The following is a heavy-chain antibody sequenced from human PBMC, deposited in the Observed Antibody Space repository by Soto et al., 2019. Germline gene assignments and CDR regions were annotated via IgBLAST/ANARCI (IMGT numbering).Heavy chain of an antibody. CDR3: TRDPGGYNYFDY. CDR2: INPSGGST. J-gene: IGHJ4*02. D-gene: IGHD5-12*01. Sequence: ASVKVSCKASGYTFTTYHIHWVRQAPGQGLEWMGRINPSGGSTSYAQKFQGRVTMTRDTSTSTVYMELSSLRSEDTGVYYCTRDPGGYNYFDYWGQGTLVTVSS. V-gene: IGHV1-46*03. CDR1: GYTFTTYH.